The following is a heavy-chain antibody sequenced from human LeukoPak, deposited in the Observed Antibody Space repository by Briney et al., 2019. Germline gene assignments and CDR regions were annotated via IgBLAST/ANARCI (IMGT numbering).Heavy chain of an antibody. Sequence: ASVKVSCKASGYTFTSYWIQWVRQAPGQGLEWAGLINPSDGSVAYAHRFQGRVTMTRDTSTSIVYMDLSSLRSEDTAVYYCAKAPRNSSTMLDYWGQGTLLTVSS. CDR1: GYTFTSYW. CDR2: INPSDGSV. V-gene: IGHV1-46*01. D-gene: IGHD6-13*01. J-gene: IGHJ4*02. CDR3: AKAPRNSSTMLDY.